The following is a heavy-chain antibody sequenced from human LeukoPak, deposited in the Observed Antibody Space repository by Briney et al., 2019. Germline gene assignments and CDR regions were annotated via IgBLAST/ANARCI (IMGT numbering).Heavy chain of an antibody. D-gene: IGHD3-3*01. V-gene: IGHV1-69*06. CDR2: IIPIFGTA. CDR3: ARSLFRFLEWSYRSYYYYYMDV. Sequence: SVKVSCKASGGTFSSYAISWVRQAPGQGLEWMGGIIPIFGTANYAQKFQGRVTITADKSTSTAYMELSSLRSEDTAVYYCARSLFRFLEWSYRSYYYYYMDVWGKGTTVTVSS. J-gene: IGHJ6*03. CDR1: GGTFSSYA.